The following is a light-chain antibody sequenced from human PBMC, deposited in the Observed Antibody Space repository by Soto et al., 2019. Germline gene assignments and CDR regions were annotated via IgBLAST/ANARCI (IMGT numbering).Light chain of an antibody. V-gene: IGKV4-1*01. CDR3: QQYYATPIT. J-gene: IGKJ5*01. CDR1: QSVFHSPMNKNY. Sequence: DIVMTQSLDSLAVSLGERATINCRSSQSVFHSPMNKNYLAWYMQKPGQPPKLLIYWASTRASGVPDRFSGSGSGTDSTLTISSLQAADVAVYYCQQYYATPITFGHGTRLEIK. CDR2: WAS.